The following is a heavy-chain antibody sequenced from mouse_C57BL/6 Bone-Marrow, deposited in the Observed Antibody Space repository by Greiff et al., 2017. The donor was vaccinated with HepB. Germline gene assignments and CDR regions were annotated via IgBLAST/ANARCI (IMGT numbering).Heavy chain of an antibody. D-gene: IGHD1-1*01. Sequence: QVQLQQPGAELVRPGSSVKLSCKASGYTFTGYWMHWVKQRPIQGLEWIGNIDPSDSETHYNQKFKDKATLTVDKSSSTAYMQLSSLTSEDSAVYYCARRASSSNYFDYWGQGTTLTVSS. V-gene: IGHV1-52*01. CDR3: ARRASSSNYFDY. CDR2: IDPSDSET. CDR1: GYTFTGYW. J-gene: IGHJ2*01.